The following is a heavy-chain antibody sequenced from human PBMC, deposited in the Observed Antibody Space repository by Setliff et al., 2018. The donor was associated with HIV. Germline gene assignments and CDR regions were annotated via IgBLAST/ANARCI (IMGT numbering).Heavy chain of an antibody. V-gene: IGHV3-33*01. Sequence: GGSLRLSCAASRFTFSNYGMHWVRQAPGKGLEWVAVIWFDGSNKYYADSVEGRFTISRDNAQYSLYLQMNSLRAEDTAMYYCVRGLGSPTYYFDYWGQGTLVTVSS. CDR1: RFTFSNYG. CDR3: VRGLGSPTYYFDY. CDR2: IWFDGSNK. J-gene: IGHJ4*02. D-gene: IGHD3-9*01.